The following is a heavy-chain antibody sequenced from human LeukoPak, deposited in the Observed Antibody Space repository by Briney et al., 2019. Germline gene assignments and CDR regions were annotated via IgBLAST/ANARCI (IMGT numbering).Heavy chain of an antibody. D-gene: IGHD6-6*01. J-gene: IGHJ5*02. V-gene: IGHV4-61*02. Sequence: PSQTLSLTCTVSGGSISSGSYYWSWIRQPAGKELEWIGRIYPSGNTDYNPSLKSRVTMSLDTSKNQFSLKLSSVTAADTAIYYCARNVPYGSSSRSRVDPWGQGTLVTVSS. CDR3: ARNVPYGSSSRSRVDP. CDR2: IYPSGNT. CDR1: GGSISSGSYY.